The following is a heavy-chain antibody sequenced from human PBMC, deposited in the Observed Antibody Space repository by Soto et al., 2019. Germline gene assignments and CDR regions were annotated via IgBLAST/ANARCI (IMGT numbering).Heavy chain of an antibody. V-gene: IGHV1-18*01. J-gene: IGHJ4*02. CDR3: ARDQAYDILTGYYGGY. CDR1: GYTFTSYG. D-gene: IGHD3-9*01. CDR2: ISAYNGNT. Sequence: ASVKVSCKASGYTFTSYGISWVRQAPGQGLEWMGWISAYNGNTNYAQKLQGRVTMTTDTSTSTAYMELRSLRSDDTAVYYCARDQAYDILTGYYGGYWGQGTLVTVSS.